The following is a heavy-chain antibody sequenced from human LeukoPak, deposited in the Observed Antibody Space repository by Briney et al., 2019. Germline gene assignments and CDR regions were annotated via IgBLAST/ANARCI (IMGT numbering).Heavy chain of an antibody. V-gene: IGHV3-15*01. Sequence: AGGSLRLSCAAHGFTFYNSWMSWVRQAPEKGLEWVGRIKSKTDGGTTDYAAPVTGRFGISRDDSKDTVYLQMNSLKTEDPPDFYGTTDAFLWQTSVDVWGQGTTVTVSS. CDR3: TTDAFLWQTSVDV. CDR2: IKSKTDGGTT. D-gene: IGHD2/OR15-2a*01. CDR1: GFTFYNSW. J-gene: IGHJ6*02.